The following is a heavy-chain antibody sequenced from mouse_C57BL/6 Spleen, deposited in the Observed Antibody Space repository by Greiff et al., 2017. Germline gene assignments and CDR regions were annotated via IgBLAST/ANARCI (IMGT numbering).Heavy chain of an antibody. CDR1: GYTFTGYW. CDR3: ARGDHYGSSYWYFDV. V-gene: IGHV1-9*01. CDR2: ILPGRGST. J-gene: IGHJ1*03. D-gene: IGHD1-1*01. Sequence: VQLQQSGAELMKPGASVKLSCKATGYTFTGYWIEWVKQRPGHGLEWIGEILPGRGSTNYNEKFKGKATFTADTSSNTAYMQLSSLTTEDSAIYYCARGDHYGSSYWYFDVWGTGTTVTVSS.